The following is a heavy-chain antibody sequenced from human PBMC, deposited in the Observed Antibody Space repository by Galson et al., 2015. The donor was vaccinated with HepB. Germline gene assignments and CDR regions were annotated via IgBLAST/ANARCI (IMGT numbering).Heavy chain of an antibody. CDR2: ISRNSGSR. CDR3: AKDTTPPTVTTPWGYGMDV. CDR1: GFTFDDYA. J-gene: IGHJ6*02. V-gene: IGHV3-9*01. D-gene: IGHD4-17*01. Sequence: FLRLACAASGFTFDDYAMHWVRQAPGKGLEWVSGISRNSGSRGYADSVKGRFTISRDNAKNSLYLQMNSLRAEDTALYYCAKDTTPPTVTTPWGYGMDVWGQGTTVTVSS.